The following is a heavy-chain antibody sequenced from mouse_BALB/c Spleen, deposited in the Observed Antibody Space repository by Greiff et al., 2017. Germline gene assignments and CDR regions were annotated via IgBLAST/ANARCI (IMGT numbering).Heavy chain of an antibody. CDR2: IYPGDGST. D-gene: IGHD2-4*01. Sequence: QVQLQQSGPELVTPGASVKMSCTASGFTFTSYYIHWVQQRPGQGLEWIGWIYPGDGSTKYNEMFKGKTTLTADKSSSTAYMLLSSLTSEDSAIYFCARDDYDEDFEYWGQGTTVTVSS. CDR3: ARDDYDEDFEY. CDR1: GFTFTSYY. V-gene: IGHV1S56*01. J-gene: IGHJ2*01.